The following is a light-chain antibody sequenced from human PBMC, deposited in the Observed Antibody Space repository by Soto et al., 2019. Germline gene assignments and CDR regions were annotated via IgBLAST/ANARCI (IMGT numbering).Light chain of an antibody. CDR1: SSNIGSNY. V-gene: IGLV1-47*01. CDR2: RNN. Sequence: QSVLTQPPSASGTPGQRVTISCSGSSSNIGSNYVYWYQQLPGTAPKLLIYRNNQRPSGVPDRFSGSKSGTSASLAISGLRSADEADYYCAAWDDSLSAPVFGGGTKLTVL. CDR3: AAWDDSLSAPV. J-gene: IGLJ2*01.